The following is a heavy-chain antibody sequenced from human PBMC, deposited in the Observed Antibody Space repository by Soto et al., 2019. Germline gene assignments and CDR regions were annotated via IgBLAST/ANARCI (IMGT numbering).Heavy chain of an antibody. CDR1: GYTFTSYG. CDR3: ARGRYGDY. J-gene: IGHJ4*02. V-gene: IGHV1-18*01. CDR2: ISAHNGNT. Sequence: QVHLVQSGAEVKKPGASVKVSCKASGYTFTSYGITWVRQAPGQGLEWMGWISAHNGNTDYAQKLQGRVIVTRATSPSTAYRVLRSLRSDDTAVYYCARGRYGDYWGQGALVTVSS. D-gene: IGHD1-1*01.